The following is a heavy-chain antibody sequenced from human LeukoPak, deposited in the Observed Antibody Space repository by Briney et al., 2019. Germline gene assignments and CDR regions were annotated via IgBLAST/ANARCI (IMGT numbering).Heavy chain of an antibody. CDR1: GFTFSSYG. Sequence: SGGSLGLSCAASGFTFSSYGMHWVRQAPGKGLEWVAVIWYDGSNKYYADSVKGRFTISRDNSRKMLYLQMNSLRVEDTAVYYCAKDPNGDYVGAFDSWGQGTMVTVSS. CDR3: AKDPNGDYVGAFDS. CDR2: IWYDGSNK. V-gene: IGHV3-33*06. D-gene: IGHD4-17*01. J-gene: IGHJ3*02.